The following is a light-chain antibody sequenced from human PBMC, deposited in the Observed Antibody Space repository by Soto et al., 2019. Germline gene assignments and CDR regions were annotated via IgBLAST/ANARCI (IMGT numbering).Light chain of an antibody. CDR2: DAS. CDR3: QHYDHLPPLS. CDR1: QDIKNY. V-gene: IGKV1-33*01. Sequence: DIQMTQSPSSLSASVGDRVTITCQARQDIKNYLNWYQQKPGKAPNLLIYDASNLKTGVPSRFSGSGSETHFTFTISSLQPEDIATYYCQHYDHLPPLSFGGGTKVEIK. J-gene: IGKJ4*01.